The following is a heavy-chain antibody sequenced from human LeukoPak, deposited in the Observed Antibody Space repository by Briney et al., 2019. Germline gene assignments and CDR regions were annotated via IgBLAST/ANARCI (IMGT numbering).Heavy chain of an antibody. CDR2: INHSGST. V-gene: IGHV4-34*01. D-gene: IGHD2-2*01. J-gene: IGHJ6*03. Sequence: SETLSLTCAVYGGSFSGYYWSWLRPPPGKGLEWIGEINHSGSTNYNPSLKSRVTISVDTSKNQFSLKLSSVTAADTAVYYCARGQRYCSSTSCYEIIHYMDVWGKGTTVTVSS. CDR3: ARGQRYCSSTSCYEIIHYMDV. CDR1: GGSFSGYY.